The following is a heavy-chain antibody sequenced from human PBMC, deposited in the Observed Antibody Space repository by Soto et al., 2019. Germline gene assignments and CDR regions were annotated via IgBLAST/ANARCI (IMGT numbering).Heavy chain of an antibody. J-gene: IGHJ4*02. V-gene: IGHV4-34*01. CDR3: ARTRAECTNGVCKVYYFDY. Sequence: SETLSLTCAVYGGSFSGYYWSWIRQPPGKGLEWIGEINHSGSTNYNPSLKSRVTISADTSKNQFSLKLSSVTAADTAVYYCARTRAECTNGVCKVYYFDYWGQGTLVTVSS. CDR1: GGSFSGYY. CDR2: INHSGST. D-gene: IGHD2-8*01.